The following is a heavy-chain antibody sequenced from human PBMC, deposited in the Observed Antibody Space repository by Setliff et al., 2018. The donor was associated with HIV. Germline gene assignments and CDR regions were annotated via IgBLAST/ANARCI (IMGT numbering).Heavy chain of an antibody. D-gene: IGHD3-10*01. CDR3: ARVWFGEFREAHVDS. CDR2: MYINGNS. Sequence: PSETLSLTCTVSGGSISSGTYYWSWIRQPAGKGLEWMGRMYINGNSNYNPSLKSRATISIDTSKNQFSLRLSSVTAADTAVYYCARVWFGEFREAHVDSCGQGTLVTVSS. V-gene: IGHV4-61*02. J-gene: IGHJ4*02. CDR1: GGSISSGTYY.